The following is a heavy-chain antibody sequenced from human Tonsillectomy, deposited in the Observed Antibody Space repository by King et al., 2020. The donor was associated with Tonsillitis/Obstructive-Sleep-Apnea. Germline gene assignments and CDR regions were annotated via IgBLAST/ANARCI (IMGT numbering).Heavy chain of an antibody. CDR3: VPLAYDSGSYYTTHFDY. CDR2: IYWDDDK. D-gene: IGHD3-10*01. V-gene: IGHV2-5*02. CDR1: GFSLSTSGVG. Sequence: ITLQESGPTLVKPTQTLTLTCTFSGFSLSTSGVGVGWIRQPPGKALEWLELIYWDDDKRYSPSLKSRVTITRDISKNQVVLTMTNLDPVDTATYFCVPLAYDSGSYYTTHFDYWGQGTLVTVSS. J-gene: IGHJ4*02.